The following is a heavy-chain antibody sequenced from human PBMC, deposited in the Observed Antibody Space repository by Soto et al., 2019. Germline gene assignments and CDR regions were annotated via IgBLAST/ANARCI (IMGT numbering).Heavy chain of an antibody. Sequence: QVPLVESGGSVVQPGWSLRLSCAASGFKFKSGMHWVRQAPGKGLQWVAVIWFDDSERHYAESVKGRFTISRDNSKSTVYLQMNRLRAEDTAVYYCVTSNDMPVWGQGTMVTVSS. D-gene: IGHD2-2*01. CDR2: IWFDDSER. J-gene: IGHJ3*01. CDR1: GFKFKSG. CDR3: VTSNDMPV. V-gene: IGHV3-33*01.